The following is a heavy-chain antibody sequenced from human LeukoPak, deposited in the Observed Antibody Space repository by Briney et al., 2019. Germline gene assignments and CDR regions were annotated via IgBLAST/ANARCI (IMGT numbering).Heavy chain of an antibody. CDR2: IWYDGSNK. CDR3: VSCGRGGTFAPYFDD. J-gene: IGHJ4*02. CDR1: GFTFSSYG. Sequence: GGSLRLSCAASGFTFSSYGMHWVRQASGKGLEWVAVIWYDGSNKYYADSVKGRFTISRDNSKNTLYLQMNSLRAEDTAVYYCVSCGRGGTFAPYFDDWGKGTLVTVSS. V-gene: IGHV3-33*01. D-gene: IGHD1-26*01.